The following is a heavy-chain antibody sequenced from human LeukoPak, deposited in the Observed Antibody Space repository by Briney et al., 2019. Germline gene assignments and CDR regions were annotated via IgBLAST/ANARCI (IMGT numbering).Heavy chain of an antibody. CDR2: INGADTTT. D-gene: IGHD1/OR15-1a*01. J-gene: IGHJ2*01. V-gene: IGHV3-23*01. Sequence: GGSPRLSCAASGFTFRNYAMSWVRQAPGKGLEWVSGINGADTTTLYADSVKGRFTISRDNSKNALSLQMNSLRAEDTAVYYCVRNQWVEQYWYFDLWGRGTLVTVSS. CDR1: GFTFRNYA. CDR3: VRNQWVEQYWYFDL.